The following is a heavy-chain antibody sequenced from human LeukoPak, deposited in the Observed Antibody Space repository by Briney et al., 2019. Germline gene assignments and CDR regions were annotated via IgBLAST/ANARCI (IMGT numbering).Heavy chain of an antibody. D-gene: IGHD3-10*01. J-gene: IGHJ6*02. CDR3: ARVANLSYYGSGSRVDV. CDR1: GFTVSSNY. CDR2: IYSGGST. V-gene: IGHV3-66*01. Sequence: PGGSLRLSCAASGFTVSSNYMSWVRQAPGKGLEWVSVIYSGGSTYYADSVKGRFTISRDNSKNTLYLQMNSLRAEDTAVYYCARVANLSYYGSGSRVDVWGQGTTVTVSS.